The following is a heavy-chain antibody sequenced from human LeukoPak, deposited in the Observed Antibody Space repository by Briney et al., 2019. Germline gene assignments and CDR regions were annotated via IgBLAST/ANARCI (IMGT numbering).Heavy chain of an antibody. CDR3: ARDQLWYSSSGFDY. J-gene: IGHJ4*02. CDR2: ISAYNGNT. D-gene: IGHD6-6*01. V-gene: IGHV1-18*01. Sequence: GASVKVSCKASGYTFTSYGISWVRQAPGQGLEWMGWISAYNGNTNYAQKLQGRVTMTTDTSTSTAYMELRSLRSDDTAVYYCARDQLWYSSSGFDYWGQGTLVTVSS. CDR1: GYTFTSYG.